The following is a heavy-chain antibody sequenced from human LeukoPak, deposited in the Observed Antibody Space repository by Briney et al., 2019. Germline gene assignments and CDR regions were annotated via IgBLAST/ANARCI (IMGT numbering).Heavy chain of an antibody. CDR1: AGSINSGDYY. J-gene: IGHJ3*02. CDR2: IYSPGTN. CDR3: ARGIGTSYDSSRDAFDI. D-gene: IGHD3-22*01. Sequence: SQTLSLTCTVSAGSINSGDYYWSWIRRPAGKGLEWIGRIYSPGTNYNYNPSLKSRVTISIDTSKNQFSLKLTSVTAADTAVYYCARGIGTSYDSSRDAFDIWGQGTMVTVSS. V-gene: IGHV4-61*02.